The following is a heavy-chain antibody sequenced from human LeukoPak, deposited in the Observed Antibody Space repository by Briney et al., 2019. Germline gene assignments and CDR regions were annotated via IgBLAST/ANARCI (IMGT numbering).Heavy chain of an antibody. J-gene: IGHJ4*02. CDR3: ARGFPPRRNYDSSGYYSYYFDH. CDR2: ISSGGTYI. D-gene: IGHD3-22*01. V-gene: IGHV3-21*01. CDR1: EFTFSSYN. Sequence: GGSLRLSCAASEFTFSSYNMNWVRQAPGKGLEWVSSISSGGTYIYYLDSMKGRFTISRDNAKNSLYLQMNSLRVEDTAVYYCARGFPPRRNYDSSGYYSYYFDHWGQGTLVTVSS.